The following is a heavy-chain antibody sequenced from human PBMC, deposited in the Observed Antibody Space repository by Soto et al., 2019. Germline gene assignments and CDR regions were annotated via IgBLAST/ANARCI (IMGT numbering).Heavy chain of an antibody. CDR3: ARRGYCSSTSCYVDY. CDR2: INHSGST. D-gene: IGHD2-2*01. Sequence: SETLSLTCAVYGGSFSGYYWSWIRQPPGKGLEWIGEINHSGSTNYNPSLKSRVTISVDTSENQFSLKLSSVTAADTAVYYCARRGYCSSTSCYVDYWGQGTLVTVSS. J-gene: IGHJ4*02. V-gene: IGHV4-34*01. CDR1: GGSFSGYY.